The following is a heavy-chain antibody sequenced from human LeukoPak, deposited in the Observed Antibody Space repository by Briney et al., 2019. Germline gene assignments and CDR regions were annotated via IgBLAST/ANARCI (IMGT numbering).Heavy chain of an antibody. CDR3: ARVSNWNYDEYYFDY. V-gene: IGHV5-51*01. CDR2: IYPDDSDT. CDR1: GYRFNAYW. Sequence: GESLKISCKGSGYRFNAYWIAWVRQMPGKGLEWMGIIYPDDSDTRYSPSFQGQVTISADKSVRTAYLQWSSLRSEDTAVYYCARVSNWNYDEYYFDYWGQGTLVTVSS. J-gene: IGHJ4*02. D-gene: IGHD1-7*01.